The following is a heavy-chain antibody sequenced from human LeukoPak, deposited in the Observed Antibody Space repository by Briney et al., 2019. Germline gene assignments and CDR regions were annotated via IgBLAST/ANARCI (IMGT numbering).Heavy chain of an antibody. Sequence: GASVKVSCKASGYTFTSYYMHWVRQAPGQGLEWMGIINPSGGSTSYAQKFQGRVTMTRDTSTSTVYMELSSLRSEDTAVYYCARETVLLWSPSQYYYYYGMGVWGQGTTVTVSS. J-gene: IGHJ6*02. V-gene: IGHV1-46*01. D-gene: IGHD3-10*01. CDR3: ARETVLLWSPSQYYYYYGMGV. CDR2: INPSGGST. CDR1: GYTFTSYY.